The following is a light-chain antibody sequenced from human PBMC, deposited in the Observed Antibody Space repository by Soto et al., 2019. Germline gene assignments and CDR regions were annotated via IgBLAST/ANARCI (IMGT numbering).Light chain of an antibody. CDR3: SSSTSSSTQV. CDR1: SSDVGRYNY. CDR2: EVS. Sequence: QSALTQPASVSGSPGQSITISCTGTSSDVGRYNYVSWYQQHPGKAPKLMIYEVSNRPSGVSNRFSGSKSGNTASLTISGLQAEDEADYYCSSSTSSSTQVFGGGTKLTVL. V-gene: IGLV2-14*01. J-gene: IGLJ3*02.